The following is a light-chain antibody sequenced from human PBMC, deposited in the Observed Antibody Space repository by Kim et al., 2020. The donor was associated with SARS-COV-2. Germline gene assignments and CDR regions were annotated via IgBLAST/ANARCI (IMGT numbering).Light chain of an antibody. CDR3: NSRDSSGNHVV. CDR2: GKN. J-gene: IGLJ2*01. CDR1: SLRSYY. Sequence: SSELTQDPAVSVALGQTVRITCQGDSLRSYYASWYQQKPGQAPVLVIYGKNNRPSGIPDRFSGCSSGNTASLTITGAQAEDEADYYFNSRDSSGNHVVF. V-gene: IGLV3-19*01.